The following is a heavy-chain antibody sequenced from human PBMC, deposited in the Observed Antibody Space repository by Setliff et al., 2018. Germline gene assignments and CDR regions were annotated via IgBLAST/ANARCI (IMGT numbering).Heavy chain of an antibody. CDR3: AKSPVAYCSGAVCYPFDY. D-gene: IGHD2-8*02. J-gene: IGHJ4*02. CDR1: GFTFGAYT. V-gene: IGHV3-23*05. Sequence: GGSLRLSCVASGFTFGAYTLTWVRQAPGKGLEFVSGVDQGANTYYGDSVKGRFTISRDNSKNTLYLQMNSLRAEDTAVYFCAKSPVAYCSGAVCYPFDYWGQGTLVTVSS. CDR2: VDQGANT.